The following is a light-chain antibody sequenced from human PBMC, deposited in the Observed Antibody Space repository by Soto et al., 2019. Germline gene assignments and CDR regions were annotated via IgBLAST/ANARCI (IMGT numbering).Light chain of an antibody. CDR2: DNN. Sequence: QSVLTQPPSVSAAPGQKVTISCSGSSSNIGNNYVSWYQQLPGTAPKLLIYDNNKRPSGIPDRFSGSKSGTSATLGISGLQTGYEADYYCGSWDTSLSGMIFGGGTKLTVL. CDR3: GSWDTSLSGMI. CDR1: SSNIGNNY. J-gene: IGLJ2*01. V-gene: IGLV1-51*01.